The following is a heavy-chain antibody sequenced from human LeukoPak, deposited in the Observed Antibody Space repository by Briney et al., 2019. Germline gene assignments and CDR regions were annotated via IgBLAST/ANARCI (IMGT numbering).Heavy chain of an antibody. V-gene: IGHV3-11*03. CDR1: GFIFSDHY. Sequence: GESLRLSYAASGFIFSDHYMTWIRQAPGKGLEWVSYISGGSGDRNYADSVKGRFTISRDNAKNSLYLQMNNLRAEDTAVYYCARQCSIVKCSWGQGTLVTASS. J-gene: IGHJ5*02. CDR3: ARQCSIVKCS. D-gene: IGHD2-15*01. CDR2: ISGGSGDR.